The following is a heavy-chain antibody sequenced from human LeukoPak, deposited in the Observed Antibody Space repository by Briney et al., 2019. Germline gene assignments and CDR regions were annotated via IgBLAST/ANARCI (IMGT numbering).Heavy chain of an antibody. J-gene: IGHJ4*02. V-gene: IGHV3-30-3*01. CDR1: GFTFSSYA. D-gene: IGHD1-26*01. Sequence: PGRSLRLSCAASGFTFSSYAMHWVRQAPGKGLEWVAVISYDGSNKYYADSVKGRFTISRDNSKNTLYLQMNSLRAEDTAVYYCARDPVGAPYFDYWGQGALVTVSS. CDR3: ARDPVGAPYFDY. CDR2: ISYDGSNK.